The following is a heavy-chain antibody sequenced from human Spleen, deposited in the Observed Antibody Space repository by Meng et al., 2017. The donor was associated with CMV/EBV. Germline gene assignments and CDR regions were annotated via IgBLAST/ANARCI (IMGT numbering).Heavy chain of an antibody. Sequence: GGSLRLSCTVSGFTFGDYAMTWVRQAPGKGLEWVGLIKTKAYGGTTEYAASVKGRFTISRDDSKRIAYLQMNSLKTEDTAMYYCAKTYCAGHCFPYDYWGQGTLVTVSS. D-gene: IGHD2-21*01. J-gene: IGHJ4*02. V-gene: IGHV3-49*04. CDR3: AKTYCAGHCFPYDY. CDR2: IKTKAYGGTT. CDR1: GFTFGDYA.